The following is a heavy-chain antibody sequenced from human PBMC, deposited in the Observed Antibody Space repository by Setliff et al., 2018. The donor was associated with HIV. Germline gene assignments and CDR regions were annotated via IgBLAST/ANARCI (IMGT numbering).Heavy chain of an antibody. Sequence: GGSLRLSCAASGVSFNNYAMSWVRQAPGKELEWVSAISGGGGGTNYADSVRGRFTISRDNSNNTLYLHMNNLRADDTAVYYCTRGQRLTIFGVVIRRDWFDPWGQGTLVTVSS. CDR1: GVSFNNYA. J-gene: IGHJ5*02. D-gene: IGHD3-3*01. CDR2: ISGGGGGT. CDR3: TRGQRLTIFGVVIRRDWFDP. V-gene: IGHV3-23*01.